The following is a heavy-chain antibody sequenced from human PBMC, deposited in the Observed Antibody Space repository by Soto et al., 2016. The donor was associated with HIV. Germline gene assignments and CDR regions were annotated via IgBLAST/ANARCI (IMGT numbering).Heavy chain of an antibody. CDR1: GGTFSSYA. D-gene: IGHD3-10*01. Sequence: QVQLVQSGAEVKKPGSSVKVSCKASGGTFSSYAISWVRQAPGQGLEWMGGIIPIFGTANYAQKFQGRVTITADESTSTAYMELSSLRSEDTAVYYCARDRTSQFGGPYSYYYYGMDVWGQGTTVTVSS. CDR2: IIPIFGTA. V-gene: IGHV1-69*13. J-gene: IGHJ6*02. CDR3: ARDRTSQFGGPYSYYYYGMDV.